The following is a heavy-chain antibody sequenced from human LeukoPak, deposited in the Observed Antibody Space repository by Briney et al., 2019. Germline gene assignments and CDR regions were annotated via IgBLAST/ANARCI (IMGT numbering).Heavy chain of an antibody. CDR2: LSSSSTYI. D-gene: IGHD2-15*01. CDR3: ARVVAGNWFDP. J-gene: IGHJ5*02. CDR1: GFTFSDYS. Sequence: GGSLRLSCAASGFTFSDYSMNWVRQAPGKGLEWVSSLSSSSTYIHYADSVKGRFTIPRDNAKNSLYLQMNSLRAEDTAVYYCARVVAGNWFDPWGQGTLVTVSS. V-gene: IGHV3-21*06.